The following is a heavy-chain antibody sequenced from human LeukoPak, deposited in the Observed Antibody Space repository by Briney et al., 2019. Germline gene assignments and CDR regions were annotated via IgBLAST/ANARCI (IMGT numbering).Heavy chain of an antibody. V-gene: IGHV4-59*01. CDR2: IYYSGST. J-gene: IGHJ5*02. CDR1: GGSISSYY. Sequence: SETLSLTCTVSGGSISSYYWSWIRQPPGKGLEWIGYIYYSGSTNYNPSLKSRVTISVDTSKNQFSLKLSSVTAADTAVYYCARYSYDILTGYPKGWFDPWGQGTLVTASS. D-gene: IGHD3-9*01. CDR3: ARYSYDILTGYPKGWFDP.